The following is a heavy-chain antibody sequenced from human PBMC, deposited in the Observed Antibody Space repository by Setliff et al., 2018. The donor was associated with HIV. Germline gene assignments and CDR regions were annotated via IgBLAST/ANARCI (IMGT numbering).Heavy chain of an antibody. J-gene: IGHJ4*02. Sequence: GESLKISCKASGYSFSDYWIGWVRQVPGKGLEWMGIIFPDDSDTRYSPSFHGHVTISADKSISTAYLQWSSLKASDTAIYYCARLGDDNSGYYQFWGQGTLVTV. V-gene: IGHV5-51*01. CDR1: GYSFSDYW. D-gene: IGHD3-22*01. CDR3: ARLGDDNSGYYQF. CDR2: IFPDDSDT.